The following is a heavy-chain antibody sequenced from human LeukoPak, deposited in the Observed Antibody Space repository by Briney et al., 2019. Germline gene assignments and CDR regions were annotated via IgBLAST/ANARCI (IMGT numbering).Heavy chain of an antibody. Sequence: TGGSLRLSCEASGFRFKNHWMNWVRQAPGKVLEWVANIKEDGSEKYYVDSVKGRFTISRDNARNSLFLQMNSLRAEDTALYYCARDATTATGWVYMDVWGKGTTVTISS. J-gene: IGHJ6*03. CDR1: GFRFKNHW. CDR2: IKEDGSEK. V-gene: IGHV3-7*01. D-gene: IGHD6-13*01. CDR3: ARDATTATGWVYMDV.